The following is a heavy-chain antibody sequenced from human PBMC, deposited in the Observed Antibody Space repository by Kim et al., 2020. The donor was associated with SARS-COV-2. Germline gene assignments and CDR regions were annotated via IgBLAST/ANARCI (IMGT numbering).Heavy chain of an antibody. D-gene: IGHD6-19*01. CDR3: ARESVTGTDAFDI. CDR1: GFTFDSYE. J-gene: IGHJ3*02. CDR2: ISDSGSTT. V-gene: IGHV3-48*03. Sequence: GGSLRLSCAASGFTFDSYEINWVRQAPGKGLEWVSYISDSGSTTYYADSVKGRFTVSRDNAKNSLFRQMNSLRAEDTAVYYCARESVTGTDAFDIWGQGTLVTVSS.